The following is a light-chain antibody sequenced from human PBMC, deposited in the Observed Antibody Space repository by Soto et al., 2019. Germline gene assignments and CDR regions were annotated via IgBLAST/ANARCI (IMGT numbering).Light chain of an antibody. CDR3: QQYGSAPGYT. CDR2: GAS. J-gene: IGKJ2*01. CDR1: QSVSSSY. V-gene: IGKV3-20*01. Sequence: EIVLTQSPGTLSLSPGERATLSCRASQSVSSSYLAWYQQKPGQAPRLLIYGASSRATGIPARFSGSGSGAEFSLSISRLEPADFAACLCQQYGSAPGYTFGQGSKLEIK.